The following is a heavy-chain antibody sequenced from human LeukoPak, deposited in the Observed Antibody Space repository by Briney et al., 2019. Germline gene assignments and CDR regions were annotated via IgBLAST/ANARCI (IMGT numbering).Heavy chain of an antibody. D-gene: IGHD2-21*02. V-gene: IGHV3-7*03. CDR3: ARGDPFDY. CDR1: GLTFSRRW. Sequence: GGSLRLSCSASGLTFSRRWMSWVRQTPGKGLEWVANIKEDGSQKYYADSVMGRFTISRDNAENSLYLQLNSLRAEDTAVYYCARGDPFDYWGQGTLVTVSS. J-gene: IGHJ4*02. CDR2: IKEDGSQK.